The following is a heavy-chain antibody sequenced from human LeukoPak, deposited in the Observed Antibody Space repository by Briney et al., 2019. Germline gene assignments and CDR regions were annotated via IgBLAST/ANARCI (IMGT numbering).Heavy chain of an antibody. J-gene: IGHJ3*02. D-gene: IGHD1-1*01. V-gene: IGHV3-53*01. CDR3: AREPAPATGAFDI. CDR2: IFNRGHT. Sequence: GGPLRLSRAASWVTISSKLMNGAPPAPGKGLEWCSAIFNRGHTQYADSVESRINISRDTSKNTLSLQMNSLRVDDAAVYYCAREPAPATGAFDIWGQGTMAIIS. CDR1: WVTISSKL.